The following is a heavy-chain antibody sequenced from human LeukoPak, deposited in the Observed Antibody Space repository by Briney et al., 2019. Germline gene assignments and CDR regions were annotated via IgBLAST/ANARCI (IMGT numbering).Heavy chain of an antibody. CDR1: GASISSYY. CDR3: ARPQLYYYYYMDV. Sequence: SETLSLTCTVSGASISSYYWSWIRQPAGKGLEWIGRIYTSGSTNYNPSLKSRVTTSVDTSKNQFSLKLSSVTAADTAVYYCARPQLYYYYYMDVWGKGTTVTVSS. J-gene: IGHJ6*03. D-gene: IGHD1-1*01. CDR2: IYTSGST. V-gene: IGHV4-4*07.